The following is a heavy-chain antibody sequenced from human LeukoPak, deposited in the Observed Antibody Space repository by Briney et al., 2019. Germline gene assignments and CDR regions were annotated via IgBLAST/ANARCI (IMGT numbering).Heavy chain of an antibody. Sequence: GGSLRLSCAASGFTFSSYDMHWVRQATGKGLEWVSAIGTAGDTYYPDSVKGRFTISRDNSKNTLYLQMNSLRAEDTAVYYCAKDLSDSSGWYLDFDYWGQGTPVTVSS. D-gene: IGHD6-19*01. CDR2: IGTAGDT. V-gene: IGHV3-13*01. CDR1: GFTFSSYD. J-gene: IGHJ4*02. CDR3: AKDLSDSSGWYLDFDY.